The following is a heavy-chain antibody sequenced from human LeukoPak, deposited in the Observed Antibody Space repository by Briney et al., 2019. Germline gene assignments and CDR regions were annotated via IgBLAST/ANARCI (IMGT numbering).Heavy chain of an antibody. CDR1: GGSISSSNW. CDR3: ARDPPYYDSASSRINWYFDL. J-gene: IGHJ2*01. V-gene: IGHV4-4*02. CDR2: IYHSGST. D-gene: IGHD3-22*01. Sequence: SGTLSLTCAVSGGSISSSNWWSWVRQPPGKGLEWIGEIYHSGSTNYNPSLKSRVTISVDKSKNQFSLKLSSVTAADTAVYYCARDPPYYDSASSRINWYFDLWGRGTLVTVSS.